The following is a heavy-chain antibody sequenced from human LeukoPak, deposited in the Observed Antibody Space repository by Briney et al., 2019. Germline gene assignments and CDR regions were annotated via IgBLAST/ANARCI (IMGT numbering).Heavy chain of an antibody. J-gene: IGHJ3*02. CDR1: GFTFSDYY. CDR3: ARDLEPNFDWLLSPWAFDI. Sequence: GRSLRLSCAASGFTFSDYYMSWIRQAPGKGLEWVSYISSSGSTIYYADSVKGRFTISRDNAKNSLYLQMNSLRAEDTAVYYCARDLEPNFDWLLSPWAFDIWGQGTMVTVSS. V-gene: IGHV3-11*01. D-gene: IGHD3-9*01. CDR2: ISSSGSTI.